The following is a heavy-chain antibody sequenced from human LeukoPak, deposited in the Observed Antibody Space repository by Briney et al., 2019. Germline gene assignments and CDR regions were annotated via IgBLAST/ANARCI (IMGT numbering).Heavy chain of an antibody. J-gene: IGHJ4*02. CDR2: IIPIFGTA. V-gene: IGHV1-69*05. CDR3: ARGASGVVISFYFDY. CDR1: GGTFSSYA. Sequence: ASVKVSCKAAGGTFSSYAISGVRQAPGQGLEWMGGIIPIFGTANDAQKFQGRVTITTDQSTSTAYMELSSLRSEDTAVYYCARGASGVVISFYFDYWGQGTLVTVSS. D-gene: IGHD3-3*01.